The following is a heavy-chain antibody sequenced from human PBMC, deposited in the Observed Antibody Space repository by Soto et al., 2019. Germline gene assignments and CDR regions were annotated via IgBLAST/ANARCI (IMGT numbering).Heavy chain of an antibody. CDR1: GYTFSTYG. CDR2: ISVYNGNT. D-gene: IGHD3-16*02. J-gene: IGHJ4*02. Sequence: GASVKVSCKASGYTFSTYGISWVRQAPGQGLEWMGWISVYNGNTNYAQSLQGRVTMTTDTSTSTAYMELRSLRSDDTAVYYCARRVTYDYVWGSYRYTPYFDYWGQGIGVTVSS. CDR3: ARRVTYDYVWGSYRYTPYFDY. V-gene: IGHV1-18*01.